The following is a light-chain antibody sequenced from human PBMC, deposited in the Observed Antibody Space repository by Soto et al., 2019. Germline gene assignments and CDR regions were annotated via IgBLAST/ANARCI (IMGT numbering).Light chain of an antibody. CDR2: GAS. J-gene: IGKJ2*01. V-gene: IGKV3-20*01. CDR3: QQYGRTPRT. Sequence: EIVLTQSPGTLSLSAGERATLSCRASQSVSNNYLAWYQQKPGQAPRLLIYGASSRATGIPDRFSGSGSGTDITLTISRLEPEDFAVYSCQQYGRTPRTFGQGTKLEIK. CDR1: QSVSNNY.